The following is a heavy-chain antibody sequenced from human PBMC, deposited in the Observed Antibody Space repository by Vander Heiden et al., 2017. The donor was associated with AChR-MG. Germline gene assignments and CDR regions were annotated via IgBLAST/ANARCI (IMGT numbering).Heavy chain of an antibody. D-gene: IGHD3-16*01. Sequence: EVQLVESGGVVVQPGGSLRLSCAASGLAFDDSTMHWVRQAPGKGLEWVALISWDGGSTYYADSVKGRFTISRDNSKNSLYLQMNSLRTEDTALYYCAKDISFAGRQPSYYYYYGMDVWGQGTTVTVSS. J-gene: IGHJ6*02. CDR2: ISWDGGST. V-gene: IGHV3-43*01. CDR3: AKDISFAGRQPSYYYYYGMDV. CDR1: GLAFDDST.